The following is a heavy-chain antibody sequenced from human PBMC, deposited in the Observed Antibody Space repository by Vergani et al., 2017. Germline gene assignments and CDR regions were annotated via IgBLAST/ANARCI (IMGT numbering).Heavy chain of an antibody. CDR2: IYYSGST. CDR3: ARGPTTSDWFDP. Sequence: VQLVESGGGLEQPGRSLRLSCRASGFTFTDYGISWVRQAPGKGLEWIGYIYYSGSTYYNPSLKSRVTISVDTSKNQFSLKLSSVTAADTAVYYCARGPTTSDWFDPWGQGTLVTVSS. CDR1: GFTFTDYG. V-gene: IGHV4-30-4*01. J-gene: IGHJ5*02. D-gene: IGHD1-7*01.